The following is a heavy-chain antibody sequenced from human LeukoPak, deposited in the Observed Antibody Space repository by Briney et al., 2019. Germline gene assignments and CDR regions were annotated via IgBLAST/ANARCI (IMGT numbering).Heavy chain of an antibody. Sequence: SETLSLTCAVYGGSFSGYYWSWIRQPPGKGLEWIGEINHSGSTNYNPSLKSRVTISVDTSKNQFSLKLSSVSAADTAVYYCARGGGPLYCSGGSCHQRFDYWGQGTLVTVSS. V-gene: IGHV4-34*01. CDR3: ARGGGPLYCSGGSCHQRFDY. D-gene: IGHD2-15*01. CDR2: INHSGST. CDR1: GGSFSGYY. J-gene: IGHJ4*02.